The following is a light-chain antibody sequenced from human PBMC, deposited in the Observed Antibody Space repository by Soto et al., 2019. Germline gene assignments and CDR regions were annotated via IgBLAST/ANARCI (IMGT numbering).Light chain of an antibody. CDR3: QSYDSSLSGYV. CDR2: GNN. V-gene: IGLV1-40*01. Sequence: QSVLTQPPSVSGAPGQRVTISCTGSSSNIGAGYDVHWYQHLPGTAPKLLIYGNNNRPSGVPERFAGSKSGTSASLAITGRQAEDEADYYCQSYDSSLSGYVFGTGTKVTVL. CDR1: SSNIGAGYD. J-gene: IGLJ1*01.